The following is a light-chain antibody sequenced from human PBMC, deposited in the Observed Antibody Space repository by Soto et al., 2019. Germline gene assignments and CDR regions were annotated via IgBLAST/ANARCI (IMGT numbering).Light chain of an antibody. J-gene: IGLJ2*01. Sequence: QSALTQPASVSGSPGQSITISCTGTSSDVGGYNYVSWYQHHPGKAPKLMIYEVSNWPSGVSNRFSGSKSGNTASLTISGLQAEDEADYHCSSYTTTFSVVFGGGTKVTVL. CDR3: SSYTTTFSVV. V-gene: IGLV2-14*01. CDR1: SSDVGGYNY. CDR2: EVS.